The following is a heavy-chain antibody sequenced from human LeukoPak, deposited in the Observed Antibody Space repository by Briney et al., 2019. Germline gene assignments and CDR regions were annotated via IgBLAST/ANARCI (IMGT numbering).Heavy chain of an antibody. CDR2: INHSGST. J-gene: IGHJ4*02. CDR3: ARLRLGYCSSTSCSDY. D-gene: IGHD2-2*01. CDR1: GGSFSGYY. V-gene: IGHV4-34*01. Sequence: SETLSLTCAVYGGSFSGYYWSWIRQPPGKGLEWIGEINHSGSTNYNPSLKSRVTISVDTSKNQFSLKLSSVTAADTAVYYCARLRLGYCSSTSCSDYWGQGTLVTVSS.